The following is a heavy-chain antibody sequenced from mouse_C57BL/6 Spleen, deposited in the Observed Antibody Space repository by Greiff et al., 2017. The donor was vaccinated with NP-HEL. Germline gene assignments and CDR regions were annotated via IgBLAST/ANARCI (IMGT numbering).Heavy chain of an antibody. CDR1: GFTFSDFY. Sequence: EVQVVESGGGLVQSGRSLRLSCATSGFTFSDFYMEWVRQAPGKGLEWIAASRNKANDYTTEYSASVKGRFIVSRDTSQSILYLQMNALRAEDTAIYYCARDSVVAGNAMDYWGQGTSVTVSS. CDR2: SRNKANDYTT. J-gene: IGHJ4*01. CDR3: ARDSVVAGNAMDY. D-gene: IGHD1-1*01. V-gene: IGHV7-1*01.